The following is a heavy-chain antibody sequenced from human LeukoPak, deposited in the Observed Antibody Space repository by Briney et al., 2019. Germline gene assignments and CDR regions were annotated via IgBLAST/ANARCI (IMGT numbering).Heavy chain of an antibody. D-gene: IGHD3-9*01. Sequence: GGSLRLSCVASGFTFSRHPMSWVRQAPGNGLELGSAINERGDITKYADSVMRRFTISGDSSKTTLYLQMNSLRAEDTAVYYCARGDDISPGRVLEYWGRGTLVTVSS. CDR3: ARGDDISPGRVLEY. CDR2: INERGDIT. J-gene: IGHJ4*02. V-gene: IGHV3-23*01. CDR1: GFTFSRHP.